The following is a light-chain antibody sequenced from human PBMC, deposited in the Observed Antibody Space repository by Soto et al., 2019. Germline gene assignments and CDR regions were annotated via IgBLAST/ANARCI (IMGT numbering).Light chain of an antibody. CDR2: GAS. V-gene: IGKV3-15*01. J-gene: IGKJ4*01. CDR3: QQYNNWPLT. Sequence: EIVMTQSPATLSVSPGERATLSCRASQSVSSNLAWYQQKPGQAPRLLIYGASTRATGIPARFSGSGSGTAFTVTISSLQSEDFAVYYCQQYNNWPLTFGGGTKVEIK. CDR1: QSVSSN.